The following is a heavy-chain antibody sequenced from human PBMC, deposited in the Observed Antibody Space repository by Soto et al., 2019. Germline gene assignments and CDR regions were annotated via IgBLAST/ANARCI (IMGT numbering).Heavy chain of an antibody. V-gene: IGHV4-34*01. Sequence: SETLSLTCAVYCGSFSGYYWSWIRQPPGKGLEWIGEINHSGSTNYNPSLKSRVTISVDTSKNQFSLKLSSVTAADTAVYYCASHVRGIVVVVAATLAFDIWGQGTMVTVSS. CDR1: CGSFSGYY. CDR2: INHSGST. J-gene: IGHJ3*02. CDR3: ASHVRGIVVVVAATLAFDI. D-gene: IGHD2-15*01.